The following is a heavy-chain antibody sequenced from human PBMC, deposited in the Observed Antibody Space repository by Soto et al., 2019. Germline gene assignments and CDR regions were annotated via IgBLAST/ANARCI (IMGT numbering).Heavy chain of an antibody. D-gene: IGHD5-12*01. J-gene: IGHJ5*02. CDR1: GFIFSDAW. CDR3: TTDPIVATILNWFDP. Sequence: GGSLRLSCAASGFIFSDAWMSWVRQAPGKGPEWVGRIRANNAGGTTDYIAPVKGRFTVSRDDSKKTVYLQMNSLRPEDTAMYYCTTDPIVATILNWFDPWGQGTLVTVSS. CDR2: IRANNAGGTT. V-gene: IGHV3-15*01.